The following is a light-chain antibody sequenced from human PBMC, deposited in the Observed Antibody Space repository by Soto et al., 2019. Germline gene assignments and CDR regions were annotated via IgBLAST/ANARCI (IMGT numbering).Light chain of an antibody. J-gene: IGKJ1*01. Sequence: EIVMTQSPATLSVSPGERATLSCRASQTVSRNLAWYQQKPGQAPRLLIHSASTRATGVPARFSGSGSGTEFTLTVSSLQAEDFAVYFCQQCNNWPWTFGQGTRVE. CDR3: QQCNNWPWT. CDR2: SAS. V-gene: IGKV3-15*01. CDR1: QTVSRN.